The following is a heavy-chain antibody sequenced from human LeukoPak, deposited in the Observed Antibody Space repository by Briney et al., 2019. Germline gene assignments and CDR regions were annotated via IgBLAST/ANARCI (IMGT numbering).Heavy chain of an antibody. Sequence: ASVKVSCKVSGYWFADLSMHRVRQAPGKGLEWVGGFNPEDGETVYAQKFQGRVTMTEDTFTDTAYMEVSSLRSEDTAVYYCAASMIVGSDAFDVRGQGTMVTVSA. CDR2: FNPEDGET. J-gene: IGHJ3*01. D-gene: IGHD3-22*01. CDR3: AASMIVGSDAFDV. CDR1: GYWFADLS. V-gene: IGHV1-24*01.